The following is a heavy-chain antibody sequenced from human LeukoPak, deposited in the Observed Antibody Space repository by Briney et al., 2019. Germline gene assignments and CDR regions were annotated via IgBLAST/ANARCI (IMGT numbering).Heavy chain of an antibody. CDR1: GFPFNIYG. CDR3: AKDATPGNSIWDHFDS. D-gene: IGHD1-7*01. J-gene: IGHJ4*02. Sequence: GGSLRLSCAASGFPFNIYGMSWVRQAPGKGLEWVSSVGGGKDIQYAESVKGRFTGSRDDAKSTVYLQMNSLRVEDTAIYFCAKDATPGNSIWDHFDSWGQGTLVTVSS. CDR2: VGGGKDI. V-gene: IGHV3-23*01.